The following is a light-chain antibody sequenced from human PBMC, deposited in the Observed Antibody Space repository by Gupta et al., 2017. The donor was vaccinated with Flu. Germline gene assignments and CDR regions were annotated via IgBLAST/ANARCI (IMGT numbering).Light chain of an antibody. CDR3: QQDDTSPQT. J-gene: IGKJ1*01. CDR1: RDVRDY. V-gene: IGKV3D-20*01. Sequence: EIVLTQSPATVYLSPGEGATLSCGASRDVRDYIAWYQLKPGLAPRLLIYDASRRATGIPDRFSGSGSGRDFTLTLKALEPEDFAVYSCQQDDTSPQTFGQGTMVEI. CDR2: DAS.